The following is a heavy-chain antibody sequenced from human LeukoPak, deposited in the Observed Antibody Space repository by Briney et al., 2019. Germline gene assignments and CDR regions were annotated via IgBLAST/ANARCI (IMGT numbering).Heavy chain of an antibody. J-gene: IGHJ6*02. CDR2: ISAYNGNT. V-gene: IGHV1-18*01. Sequence: ASVKVSCKASGYTFTSYGISWVRQAPGQGLEWMGWISAYNGNTNYAQKFQGRVTITADESTSTAYMELSSLRSEDTAVYYCARVLIVGANPPYYYYYGMDVWGQGTTVTVSS. CDR1: GYTFTSYG. D-gene: IGHD1-26*01. CDR3: ARVLIVGANPPYYYYYGMDV.